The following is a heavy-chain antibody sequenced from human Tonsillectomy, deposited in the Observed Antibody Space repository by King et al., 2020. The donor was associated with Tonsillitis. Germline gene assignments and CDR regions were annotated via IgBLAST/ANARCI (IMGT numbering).Heavy chain of an antibody. J-gene: IGHJ6*02. CDR1: GYPFTGYY. D-gene: IGHD5-12*01. CDR3: VRDRGGYGEEYGMDV. Sequence: QLVQSGAEVKKPGASVKVSCKASGYPFTGYYVHWVRQAPGQGLEWMGCLNPKNGGTNYAQKFQGRVTMSRDTSISTAYMEVSRLTSDDTAVFYCVRDRGGYGEEYGMDVWGQGTTVTVSS. V-gene: IGHV1-2*02. CDR2: LNPKNGGT.